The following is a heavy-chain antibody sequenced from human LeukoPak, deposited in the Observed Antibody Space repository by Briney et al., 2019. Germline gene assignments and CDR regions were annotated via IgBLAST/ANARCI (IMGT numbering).Heavy chain of an antibody. J-gene: IGHJ5*02. V-gene: IGHV4-30-4*08. CDR3: AREEIYDFWSGYYTGS. Sequence: PSQTLSLTCTVSGGSISSGDYYWSWIRQPPGKGLEWIGYIYYSGSTYYNPSLKSRVTISTDTSKNQFSLKLSSVTAADTAVYYCAREEIYDFWSGYYTGSWGQGTLVTVSS. CDR2: IYYSGST. CDR1: GGSISSGDYY. D-gene: IGHD3-3*01.